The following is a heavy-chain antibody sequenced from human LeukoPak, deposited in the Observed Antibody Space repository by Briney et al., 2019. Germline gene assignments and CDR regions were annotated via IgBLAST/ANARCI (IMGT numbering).Heavy chain of an antibody. V-gene: IGHV3-30*18. D-gene: IGHD4-11*01. J-gene: IGHJ6*02. CDR1: GFTFSSYG. CDR2: ISYDGSNK. Sequence: PGGSLRLSCAASGFTFSSYGMHWVRQAPGKGLEWVAVISYDGSNKYYADSVKGRFTISRDNSKNTLYLQMNSLRAEDTAVYYCAKDRLQYRPYYYYGMDVWGQGTTVTVSS. CDR3: AKDRLQYRPYYYYGMDV.